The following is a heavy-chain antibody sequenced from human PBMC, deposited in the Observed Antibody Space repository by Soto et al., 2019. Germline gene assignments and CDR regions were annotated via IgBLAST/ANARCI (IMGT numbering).Heavy chain of an antibody. CDR1: GYTFTSYY. V-gene: IGHV1-46*01. Sequence: ASVKVSCKASGYTFTSYYMHWVRQAPGQGLEWMGIINPSGGSTSYAQKFQGRVTMTRDRSTSTVYMELSSRGSEDTAVYYCATGGYCSSTSCYWAEEMEYYYYGMDVWGQGTTVTVSS. CDR3: ATGGYCSSTSCYWAEEMEYYYYGMDV. CDR2: INPSGGST. D-gene: IGHD2-2*01. J-gene: IGHJ6*02.